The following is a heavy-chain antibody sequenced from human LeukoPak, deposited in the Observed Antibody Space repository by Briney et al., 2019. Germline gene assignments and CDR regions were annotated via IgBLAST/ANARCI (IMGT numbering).Heavy chain of an antibody. Sequence: ASVKVSCKASGYTFTSYAMHWVRQAPGQRLEWMGWINAGNGNTKCSQKFQGRVTITRDTSASTAYMELSSLRSEDTAVYYCARDPEESIAGYFDYWGQGTLVTVSS. V-gene: IGHV1-3*01. CDR1: GYTFTSYA. D-gene: IGHD6-6*01. CDR3: ARDPEESIAGYFDY. CDR2: INAGNGNT. J-gene: IGHJ4*02.